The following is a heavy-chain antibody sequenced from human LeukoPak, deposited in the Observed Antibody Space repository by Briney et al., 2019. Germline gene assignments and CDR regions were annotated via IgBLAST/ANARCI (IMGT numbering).Heavy chain of an antibody. Sequence: GGSLRPSCAASGFTFNRNAISWVRQAPGKGLEWVSTISGSGDKTFYADSVKGRFTISRDNSKNMVHLQMNSLTGEDTALYYCVRRGDASSGWGDHDFWGQGALVTASS. V-gene: IGHV3-23*01. CDR2: ISGSGDKT. CDR3: VRRGDASSGWGDHDF. CDR1: GFTFNRNA. D-gene: IGHD6-19*01. J-gene: IGHJ4*02.